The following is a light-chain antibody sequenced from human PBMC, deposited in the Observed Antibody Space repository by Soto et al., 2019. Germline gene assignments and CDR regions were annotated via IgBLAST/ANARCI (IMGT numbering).Light chain of an antibody. CDR3: QQYGSAPWT. CDR2: GAS. CDR1: QGVXSNY. J-gene: IGKJ1*01. V-gene: IGKV3-20*01. Sequence: IVLTQSPGTLSLSPGERTTLSCRASQGVXSNYLAWYQQKPGQAPRPLXDGASSRATGAPDRLSGSGSGTDFTLTISRLEPEDAAVYYCQQYGSAPWTFGQGTKVDIK.